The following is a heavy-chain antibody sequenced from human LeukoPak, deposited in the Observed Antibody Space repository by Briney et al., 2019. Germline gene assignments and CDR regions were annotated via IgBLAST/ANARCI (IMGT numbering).Heavy chain of an antibody. CDR2: IYYSGST. V-gene: IGHV4-39*01. Sequence: SETLSLICTVSGGSVSSSSYYWGWIRQPPGKGPEWIGSIYYSGSTYYNPSLKSRVTISVDTSKNQFSLKLSSVTAADTAVYYCAVGYCTNGVCSPDVWGKGTTVTVSS. D-gene: IGHD2-8*01. CDR1: GGSVSSSSYY. J-gene: IGHJ6*04. CDR3: AVGYCTNGVCSPDV.